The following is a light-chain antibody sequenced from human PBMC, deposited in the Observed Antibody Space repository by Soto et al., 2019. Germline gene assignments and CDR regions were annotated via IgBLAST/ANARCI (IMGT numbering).Light chain of an antibody. Sequence: QSVLTQPPSASGTPGQRVTISCSGSSSNIGSETVNWYQQFPGTAPKLLIYANNQRPSGVPDRFSVSKSGTSASLAIGGLQSEDEADYYCAAWDDSLKGWVLGGGTKLTVL. V-gene: IGLV1-44*01. CDR1: SSNIGSET. CDR3: AAWDDSLKGWV. CDR2: ANN. J-gene: IGLJ3*02.